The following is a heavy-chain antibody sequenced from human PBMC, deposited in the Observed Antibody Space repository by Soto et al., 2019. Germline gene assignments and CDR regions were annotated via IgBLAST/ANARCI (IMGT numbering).Heavy chain of an antibody. V-gene: IGHV2-5*02. Sequence: QITLKESGPTLVKPTQTLTLTCTFSGFSLSTSGVGVGWIRQPPGKALEWLALIYWDDDKRYSPSLKSRLTITKDTSKNQVVLTMTNMDPVDTATYYCARDVANRDGGWFDPWGQGTLVTVSS. CDR3: ARDVANRDGGWFDP. D-gene: IGHD7-27*01. CDR1: GFSLSTSGVG. J-gene: IGHJ5*02. CDR2: IYWDDDK.